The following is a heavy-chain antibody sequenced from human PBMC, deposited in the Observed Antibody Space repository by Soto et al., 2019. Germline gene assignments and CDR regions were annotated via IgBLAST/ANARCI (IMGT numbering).Heavy chain of an antibody. Sequence: QVQLVESGGGVVQPGRSLRLSCAASGFTFSSYGMHWVRQAPGKGLEWVAVIWYDGSNKYYADSVKGRFTISRDNSKNTLYLQMNSLRAEDTAVYYCAKDDGGYDYYYGMDVWGQGTTVTVSS. CDR3: AKDDGGYDYYYGMDV. CDR1: GFTFSSYG. V-gene: IGHV3-33*06. J-gene: IGHJ6*02. D-gene: IGHD5-12*01. CDR2: IWYDGSNK.